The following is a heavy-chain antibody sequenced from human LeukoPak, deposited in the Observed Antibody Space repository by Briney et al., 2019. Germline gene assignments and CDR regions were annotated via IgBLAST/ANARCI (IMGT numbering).Heavy chain of an antibody. J-gene: IGHJ5*02. V-gene: IGHV4-59*01. CDR3: ARVIAVAGIGWFDP. CDR1: GGSISSYY. D-gene: IGHD6-19*01. CDR2: IYYSGST. Sequence: SETLSLTCTVSGGSISSYYWSWIRQPPGKGLEWIGYIYYSGSTNYNPSLKSRVTISVDTSKNQFSLKLSSVTAADTAVYHCARVIAVAGIGWFDPWGQGTLVTVSS.